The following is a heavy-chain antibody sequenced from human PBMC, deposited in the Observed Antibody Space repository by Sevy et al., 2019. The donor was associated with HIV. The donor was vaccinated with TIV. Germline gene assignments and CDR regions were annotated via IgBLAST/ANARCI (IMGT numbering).Heavy chain of an antibody. D-gene: IGHD2-15*01. V-gene: IGHV3-21*01. CDR1: EFTFSNYN. CDR3: ARVVAYCSGGSCFPGYYYGMDV. CDR2: ISSSSNYI. Sequence: GGSLRLSCAASEFTFSNYNRNWVRQAPGKGLEWVSSISSSSNYISYADSMKGRFTISRDNAKNSLYLQMNSLRAEDTAVYYCARVVAYCSGGSCFPGYYYGMDVWGQGTTVTVSS. J-gene: IGHJ6*02.